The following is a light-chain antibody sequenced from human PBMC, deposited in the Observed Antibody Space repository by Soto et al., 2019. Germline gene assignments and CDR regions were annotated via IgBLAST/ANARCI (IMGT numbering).Light chain of an antibody. CDR3: QSYDSSLDVV. Sequence: QSVLTQPPSVSGAPGQRVTISCTGSSSKIGAGYDVHWYQQLPGTAPKILIYGNSNRPSGVPDRFSGSKSGTSASLAITGLQAEDEADYYCQSYDSSLDVVFGGVTKVTVL. J-gene: IGLJ2*01. CDR1: SSKIGAGYD. V-gene: IGLV1-40*01. CDR2: GNS.